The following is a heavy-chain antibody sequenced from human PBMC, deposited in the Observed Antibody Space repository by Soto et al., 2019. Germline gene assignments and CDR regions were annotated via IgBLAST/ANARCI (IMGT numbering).Heavy chain of an antibody. CDR1: GGSISSGGYY. CDR3: ARIAVGTVTTFHYYYYMDV. CDR2: IYYSGST. D-gene: IGHD4-17*01. Sequence: SETLSLTCTVSGGSISSGGYYWSWIRQHPGKGLEWIGYIYYSGSTYYNPSLKSRVTISVDTSKNQFSLKLSSVTAADTAVYYCARIAVGTVTTFHYYYYMDVWGKGTTVTVSS. J-gene: IGHJ6*03. V-gene: IGHV4-31*03.